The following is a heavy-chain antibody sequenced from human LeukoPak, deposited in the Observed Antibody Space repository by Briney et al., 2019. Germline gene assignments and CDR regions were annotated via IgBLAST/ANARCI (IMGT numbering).Heavy chain of an antibody. CDR2: IISSSSYI. J-gene: IGHJ6*04. CDR1: AFTFSNSS. Sequence: GGSLRLSCAASAFTFSNSSMNSVRQAPGNWLECVSSIISSSSYIYYADSVKGRFTISRDNAKNSLYLQMNSLRAEDTAVYYCAELGITMIGGVWGKGTTVTISS. CDR3: AELGITMIGGV. V-gene: IGHV3-21*01. D-gene: IGHD3-10*02.